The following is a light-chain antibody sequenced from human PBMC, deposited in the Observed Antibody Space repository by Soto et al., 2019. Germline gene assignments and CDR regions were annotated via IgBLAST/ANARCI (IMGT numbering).Light chain of an antibody. CDR3: QQSYGIPQT. V-gene: IGKV1-39*01. Sequence: IQLTQSPSSLSASVGDRVTITCRTSQNVNRYLNWYQEQPGKAPKLLIYAASILQSGVPSRFSGSGSGTDFTLAISSLQPEDSTTYYCQQSYGIPQTFGPGTKVDIK. CDR1: QNVNRY. CDR2: AAS. J-gene: IGKJ1*01.